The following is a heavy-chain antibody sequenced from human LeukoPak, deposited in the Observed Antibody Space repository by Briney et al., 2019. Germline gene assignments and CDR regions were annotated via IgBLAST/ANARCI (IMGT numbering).Heavy chain of an antibody. Sequence: TSETLSLTCTVSGGSISSGGYYWSWIRQHPGKGLEWIGYIYYSGSTYYNPSLKSRVTTSVDTSKNQFSLKLSSVTAADTAVYYCARGGWGYDYVWGSYRPSSSFDYWGQGTLVTVSS. CDR2: IYYSGST. CDR1: GGSISSGGYY. J-gene: IGHJ4*02. V-gene: IGHV4-31*03. CDR3: ARGGWGYDYVWGSYRPSSSFDY. D-gene: IGHD3-16*02.